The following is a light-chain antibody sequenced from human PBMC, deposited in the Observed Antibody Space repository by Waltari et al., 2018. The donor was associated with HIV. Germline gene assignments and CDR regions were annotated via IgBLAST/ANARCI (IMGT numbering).Light chain of an antibody. Sequence: QPVLTQPPSASGSLGASVKLTCTLSSGHSSNPIAWPQQQPEKGPRFLMKVNSDGSHNRGAGIPDRFSGSTYGAERYLTISGLQSEDEADYYCQTWGTGIAVFGGGTKLTVL. CDR3: QTWGTGIAV. V-gene: IGLV4-69*01. CDR2: VNSDGSH. J-gene: IGLJ3*02. CDR1: SGHSSNP.